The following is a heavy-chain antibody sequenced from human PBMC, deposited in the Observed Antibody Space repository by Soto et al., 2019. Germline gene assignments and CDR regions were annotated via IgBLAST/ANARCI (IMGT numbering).Heavy chain of an antibody. J-gene: IGHJ4*02. D-gene: IGHD3-10*01. CDR2: IIHLFGTA. Sequence: QVQLVQAGAEVKKPGSSVKVSCKASGCIFSTYAISWLRQAPGQGLEWMRGIIHLFGTANYAQRFQSRVTITADESTSTAYMELSRLRYEDTVVYYCERERDDYGSGNYYNRIDFWGQGTLVTVSS. CDR3: ERERDDYGSGNYYNRIDF. CDR1: GCIFSTYA. V-gene: IGHV1-69*01.